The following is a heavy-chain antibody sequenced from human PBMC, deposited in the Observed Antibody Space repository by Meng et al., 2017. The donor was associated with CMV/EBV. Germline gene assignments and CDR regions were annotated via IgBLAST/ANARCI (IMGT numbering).Heavy chain of an antibody. J-gene: IGHJ4*02. CDR3: AGGGGGEWELLHYFDY. CDR2: INHSGST. Sequence: QVQVVLWRAGLLTASVPLSLSCAFYGGSFSGTYWSAIRHPPGKGLEWIWEINHSGSTTYHPSLKSRVTLSKATSKYQSSLKLSSVPAADTAVYYCAGGGGGEWELLHYFDYWGQGTLVTVSS. CDR1: GGSFSGTY. V-gene: IGHV4-34*01. D-gene: IGHD1-26*01.